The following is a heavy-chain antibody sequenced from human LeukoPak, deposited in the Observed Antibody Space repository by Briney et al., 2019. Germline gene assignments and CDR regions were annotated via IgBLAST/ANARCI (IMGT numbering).Heavy chain of an antibody. CDR3: ARAQWLVPTSYYYYGMDV. Sequence: GRFTISRDNSKNTLYLQMNSLRAEDTAVYYCARAQWLVPTSYYYYGMDVWGQGTTVTVSS. D-gene: IGHD6-19*01. J-gene: IGHJ6*02. V-gene: IGHV3-30*07.